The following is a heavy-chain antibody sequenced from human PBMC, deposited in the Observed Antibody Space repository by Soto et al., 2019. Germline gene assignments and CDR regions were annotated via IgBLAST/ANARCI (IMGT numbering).Heavy chain of an antibody. D-gene: IGHD4-17*01. Sequence: GGSLRLSCAASGFTFRSYGTHWVRQAPGKGLEWVTIISYDGSNKYYADSVKGRFTISRDNSKNTLYLQMNSLRAEDTAEYYCAKEKSPLDYGDASIDYWGQGTLVTVYS. CDR1: GFTFRSYG. CDR3: AKEKSPLDYGDASIDY. V-gene: IGHV3-30*18. CDR2: ISYDGSNK. J-gene: IGHJ4*02.